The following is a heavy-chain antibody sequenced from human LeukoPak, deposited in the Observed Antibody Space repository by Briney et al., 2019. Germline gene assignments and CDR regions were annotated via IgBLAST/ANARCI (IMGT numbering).Heavy chain of an antibody. V-gene: IGHV1-69*04. CDR3: ARASGDVAGTEFDY. J-gene: IGHJ4*01. Sequence: GASVKVSCKASGGTFSSYAISWVRQAPGQGLEWMGRIIPILGIANYAQKFQGRVTITADKSTSTAYMELSSLRSEDTAVYYCARASGDVAGTEFDYWDHGTLATVSS. D-gene: IGHD6-19*01. CDR1: GGTFSSYA. CDR2: IIPILGIA.